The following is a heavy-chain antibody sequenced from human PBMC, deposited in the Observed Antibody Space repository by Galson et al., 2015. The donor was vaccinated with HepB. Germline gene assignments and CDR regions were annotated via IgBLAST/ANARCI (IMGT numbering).Heavy chain of an antibody. J-gene: IGHJ6*02. CDR3: ARLGGDSSGYYYETSAYGMDV. D-gene: IGHD3-22*01. V-gene: IGHV5-10-1*01. Sequence: QSGAEVTKPGESLRISCKGSGYSFTSYWISWVRQMPGKGLEWMGRIDPSDSYTNYSPSFQGHVTISADKSISTAYLQWSSLKASDTAMYYCARLGGDSSGYYYETSAYGMDVWGQGTTVTVSS. CDR2: IDPSDSYT. CDR1: GYSFTSYW.